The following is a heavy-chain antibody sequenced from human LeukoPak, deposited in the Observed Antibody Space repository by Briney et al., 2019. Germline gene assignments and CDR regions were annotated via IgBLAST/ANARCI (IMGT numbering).Heavy chain of an antibody. Sequence: GGSLRLSCAASGFTFSSYGMHWVRQAPGKGLEWVAVISYDGSNKYYADSVKGRFTISRDNSKNTLYLQMNSLRAEDTVVYYCAKDRLRYFDWLFDYWGQGTLVTVSS. CDR3: AKDRLRYFDWLFDY. CDR2: ISYDGSNK. D-gene: IGHD3-9*01. CDR1: GFTFSSYG. J-gene: IGHJ4*02. V-gene: IGHV3-30*18.